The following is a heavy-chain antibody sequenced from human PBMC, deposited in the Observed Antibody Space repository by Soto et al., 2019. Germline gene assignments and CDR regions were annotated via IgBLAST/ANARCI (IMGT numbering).Heavy chain of an antibody. Sequence: GESLKISCKGSGYSFSTYWIAWVRQMPGKGLEWMGIIYPDDSDTRYSPSFQGQVSISADKSISTAYLQWSSLKASDTAMYYCARRRETTMAYDAYDLWGQGTTVTVSS. CDR3: ARRRETTMAYDAYDL. CDR1: GYSFSTYW. CDR2: IYPDDSDT. V-gene: IGHV5-51*01. J-gene: IGHJ3*01. D-gene: IGHD5-18*01.